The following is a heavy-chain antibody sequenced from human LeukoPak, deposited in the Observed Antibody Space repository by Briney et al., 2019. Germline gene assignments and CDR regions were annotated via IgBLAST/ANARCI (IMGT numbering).Heavy chain of an antibody. CDR1: GFTFNKSW. CDR3: ARGGIAAQPDYYYYMDV. Sequence: GGSLRLSCAASGFTFNKSWMSWVRQAPGKGPEWLANIKEDGTQKYYVDSVRGRFTISRDNAKNSLYLQMNSLRAEDTAVYYCARGGIAAQPDYYYYMDVWGKGTTVTVSS. CDR2: IKEDGTQK. D-gene: IGHD6-13*01. V-gene: IGHV3-7*01. J-gene: IGHJ6*03.